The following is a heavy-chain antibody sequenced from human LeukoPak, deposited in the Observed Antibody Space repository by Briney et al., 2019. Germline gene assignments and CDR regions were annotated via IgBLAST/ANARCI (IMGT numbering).Heavy chain of an antibody. CDR2: FYSSTRT. Sequence: SQTLSLTCTVSGGSLTGGSRYWSWIRQPAGKGLEWIGHFYSSTRTTYNPSLESRVTISGDTAKNQFSLKLDSVTAADTAVYFCARCMSQLDYGDYAYYYHMDVWGKGTTVTVSS. CDR1: GGSLTGGSRY. V-gene: IGHV4-61*09. CDR3: ARCMSQLDYGDYAYYYHMDV. J-gene: IGHJ6*04. D-gene: IGHD4-17*01.